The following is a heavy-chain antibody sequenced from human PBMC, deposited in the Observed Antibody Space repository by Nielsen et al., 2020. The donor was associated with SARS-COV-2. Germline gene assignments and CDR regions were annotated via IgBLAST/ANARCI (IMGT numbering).Heavy chain of an antibody. D-gene: IGHD3-10*01. V-gene: IGHV3-9*01. CDR2: ISWNSGSI. CDR1: GFTFDDYA. CDR3: AKDQENYYGSGNIDY. J-gene: IGHJ4*02. Sequence: GGSLRLSCAASGFTFDDYAMHWVRQAPGKGLEWVSGISWNSGSIGYADSVKGRFTISRDNAKNSLYLQMNSLRAEDTALYYCAKDQENYYGSGNIDYWGQGTLVTVSS.